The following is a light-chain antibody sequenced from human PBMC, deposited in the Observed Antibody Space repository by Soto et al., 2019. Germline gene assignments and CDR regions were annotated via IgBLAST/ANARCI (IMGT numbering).Light chain of an antibody. Sequence: DSEMTQSPSALSASVGDRVTISCRASQGISNYLAWYQQKPGEVPKLLIYAASTLQSGVPSRFSGSGSGTDFTLTISSLQPEDVATYYCQKYNGAPQTFGQGTRWIS. CDR3: QKYNGAPQT. CDR1: QGISNY. CDR2: AAS. J-gene: IGKJ1*01. V-gene: IGKV1-27*01.